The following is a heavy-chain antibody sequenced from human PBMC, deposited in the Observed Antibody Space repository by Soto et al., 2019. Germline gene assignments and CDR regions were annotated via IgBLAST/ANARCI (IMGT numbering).Heavy chain of an antibody. Sequence: GGVLRLSCAASGFTFSTSEMYWVRQDPGKGLEWVAYIHPSGQPIFYAASVKGRFTISRDNAKNSLYLQMSSLRAEDSAVYYCARRASRWGQGTMVTVSS. CDR2: IHPSGQPI. CDR3: ARRASR. J-gene: IGHJ3*01. D-gene: IGHD1-26*01. CDR1: GFTFSTSE. V-gene: IGHV3-48*03.